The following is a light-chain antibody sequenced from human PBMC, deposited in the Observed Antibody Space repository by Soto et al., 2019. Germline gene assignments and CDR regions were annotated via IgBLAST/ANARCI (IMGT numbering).Light chain of an antibody. Sequence: EIVLTQSPGTLSSSPGEGVTLSCRASETIRSNYLAWYQKKPGQAPRILIFGASTRATGIPDKFSGSGSGTDFTLTISSLEPEDFAEYYCQQYGSSPPDTFGPGT. CDR1: ETIRSNY. CDR3: QQYGSSPPDT. V-gene: IGKV3-20*01. J-gene: IGKJ3*01. CDR2: GAS.